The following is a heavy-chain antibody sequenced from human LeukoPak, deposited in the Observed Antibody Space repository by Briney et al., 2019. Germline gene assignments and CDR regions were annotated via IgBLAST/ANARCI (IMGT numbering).Heavy chain of an antibody. V-gene: IGHV4-34*01. CDR1: GGSFSGYY. Sequence: PSETLSLTCAVYGGSFSGYYWSWIRQPPGKGLEWIGEINHSGSTNYNPSLKSRVTISVDTSKNQFSLKLSSVTAADTAVYYCARSLSGGARYFDYWGQGTLVTVSS. D-gene: IGHD3-16*01. J-gene: IGHJ4*02. CDR2: INHSGST. CDR3: ARSLSGGARYFDY.